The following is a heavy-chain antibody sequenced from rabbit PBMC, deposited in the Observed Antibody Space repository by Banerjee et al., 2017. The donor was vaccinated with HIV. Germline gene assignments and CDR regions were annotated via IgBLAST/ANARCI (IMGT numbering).Heavy chain of an antibody. CDR1: GFDFSTYS. CDR3: ARDLTDVSGWNFGW. CDR2: IVPIFGVT. Sequence: QLVESGGGLVQPGGSLKLSCKASGFDFSTYSMSWVRQAPGKGLEWIGYIVPIFGVTYYANWVNGRFTISSHNAQNTLYLQLDSLTAADTATYFCARDLTDVSGWNFGWWGQGTLVTVS. V-gene: IGHV1S7*01. D-gene: IGHD1-1*01. J-gene: IGHJ4*01.